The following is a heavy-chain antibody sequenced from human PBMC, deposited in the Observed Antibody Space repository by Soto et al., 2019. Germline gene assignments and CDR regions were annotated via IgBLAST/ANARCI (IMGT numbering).Heavy chain of an antibody. J-gene: IGHJ6*02. CDR1: GGTITSYT. V-gene: IGHV1-69*13. Sequence: ASGEVSCKASGGTITSYTVTWVRQAPGQGLEWMGGIIPVFGIPNYAYDFDGRVTITADESTSTAYMELSSLTSEDTAVYYCASGPRTGRGGLDAWGQGTTATVSS. CDR2: IIPVFGIP. CDR3: ASGPRTGRGGLDA.